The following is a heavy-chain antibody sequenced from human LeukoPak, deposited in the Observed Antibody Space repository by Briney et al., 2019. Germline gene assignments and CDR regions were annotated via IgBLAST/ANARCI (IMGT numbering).Heavy chain of an antibody. J-gene: IGHJ4*02. CDR1: GGSISSSNW. Sequence: PSGTLSLTCGVSGGSISSSNWWSWVRQPPGEGLEWIGQIYYSGTTNYNPSLKSRVTISVDRSKNQFSLKLSSMTAADTAVYYCARDRGYCDGGSCYLFDSWGQGTLVTVSA. CDR2: IYYSGTT. CDR3: ARDRGYCDGGSCYLFDS. V-gene: IGHV4-4*02. D-gene: IGHD2-15*01.